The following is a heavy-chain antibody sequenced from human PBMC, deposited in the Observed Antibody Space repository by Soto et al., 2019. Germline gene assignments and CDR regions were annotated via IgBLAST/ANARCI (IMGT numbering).Heavy chain of an antibody. V-gene: IGHV1-69*13. Sequence: ASVKVSCKASGGTFSSYSISWVRQAPGQGLEWMGGIIPIFGTANYAQKFQGRVTITADESTSTAYMELSSLRSEGTAVYYCARGRQGAGIVVVPAATHLYYYGMDVWGQGTTVTVSS. D-gene: IGHD2-2*01. CDR1: GGTFSSYS. CDR3: ARGRQGAGIVVVPAATHLYYYGMDV. CDR2: IIPIFGTA. J-gene: IGHJ6*02.